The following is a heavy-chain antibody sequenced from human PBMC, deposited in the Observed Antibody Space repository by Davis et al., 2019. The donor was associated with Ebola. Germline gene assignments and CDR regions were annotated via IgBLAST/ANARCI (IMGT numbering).Heavy chain of an antibody. CDR1: GGSISSSNW. CDR2: IYHSGST. CDR3: AREGNYGGNWGREYYDMDV. J-gene: IGHJ6*03. D-gene: IGHD4-23*01. Sequence: PSETLSLTCAVSGGSISSSNWWSWVRQPPGKGLEWIGEIYHSGSTNYNPSLKSRVTISVDKSKNQFSLKLSSVTAADTAVYYCAREGNYGGNWGREYYDMDVWGKGTTVTVSS. V-gene: IGHV4-4*02.